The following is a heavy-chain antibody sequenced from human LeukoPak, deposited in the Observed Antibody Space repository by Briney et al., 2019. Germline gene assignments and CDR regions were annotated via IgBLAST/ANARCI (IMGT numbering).Heavy chain of an antibody. V-gene: IGHV3-23*01. D-gene: IGHD2-15*01. CDR3: ASSPPLGYCSGGSCPNWFDP. CDR2: ISGSGDST. CDR1: GFTFSNYV. J-gene: IGHJ5*02. Sequence: PGGSLRLSCAASGFTFSNYVMSWVRQAPGKGLEWVSGISGSGDSTYYADSVKGRFTISRDNSKNTLYLQMNSLRAEDTAVYYCASSPPLGYCSGGSCPNWFDPWGQGTLVTVSS.